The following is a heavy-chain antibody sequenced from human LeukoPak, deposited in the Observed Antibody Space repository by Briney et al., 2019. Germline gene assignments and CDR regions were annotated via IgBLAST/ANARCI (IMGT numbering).Heavy chain of an antibody. Sequence: GGSLRLSCAASGFTFSSYAMTWVRQAPGKGLEWVSAISSTGGSTYYADSVKGRFTISRDNSKNTLYLQMNSLRAEDTAVYYCAREVGSYYGAAGGGYYFDYWGQGTLVTVSS. D-gene: IGHD1-26*01. J-gene: IGHJ4*02. CDR3: AREVGSYYGAAGGGYYFDY. CDR1: GFTFSSYA. V-gene: IGHV3-23*01. CDR2: ISSTGGST.